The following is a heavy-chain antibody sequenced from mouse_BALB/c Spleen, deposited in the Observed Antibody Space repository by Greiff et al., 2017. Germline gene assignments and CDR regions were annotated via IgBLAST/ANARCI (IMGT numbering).Heavy chain of an antibody. J-gene: IGHJ1*01. CDR3: ASTVGGWYFDV. CDR1: GYSITSDYA. D-gene: IGHD1-1*01. CDR2: ISYSGST. Sequence: VQLKHSGPGLVKPSQSLSLTCTVTGYSITSDYAWNWIRQFPGNKLEWMGYISYSGSTSYNPSLKSRISITRDTSKNQFFLQLNSVTTEDTATYYCASTVGGWYFDVWGAGTTVTVSS. V-gene: IGHV3-2*02.